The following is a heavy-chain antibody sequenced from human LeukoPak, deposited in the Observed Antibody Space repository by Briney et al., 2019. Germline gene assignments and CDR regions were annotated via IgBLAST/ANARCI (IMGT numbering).Heavy chain of an antibody. CDR2: ISSVNNDI. J-gene: IGHJ6*03. V-gene: IGHV3-21*06. D-gene: IGHD6-6*01. CDR3: ARGDLVRGYYYMDV. CDR1: GFTFSSYD. Sequence: GGSLRLSCAASGFTFSSYDMNWVRQAPGKGLEWVSSISSVNNDIYYADSVKGRFTISRDNAKNSLYLQMNSLRAEDTALYYCARGDLVRGYYYMDVWGKGTTVTVSS.